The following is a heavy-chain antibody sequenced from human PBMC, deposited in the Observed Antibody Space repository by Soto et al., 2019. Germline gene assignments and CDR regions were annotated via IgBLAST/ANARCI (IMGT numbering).Heavy chain of an antibody. J-gene: IGHJ3*02. V-gene: IGHV3-72*01. CDR2: SRNKDNSYST. Sequence: EVQLVESGGGLVQPGGSLRLSCAVSGLTFSDHYIDWVRQAPGKGLEWVGRSRNKDNSYSTEYAASVKGRFTISRDDSKNSLYLQMNSLKTEDTAVYYCARPPRGNDAFDIWGQGTMVTVSS. CDR1: GLTFSDHY. CDR3: ARPPRGNDAFDI.